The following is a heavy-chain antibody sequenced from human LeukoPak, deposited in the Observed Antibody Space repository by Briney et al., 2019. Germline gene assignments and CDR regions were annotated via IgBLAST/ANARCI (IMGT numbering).Heavy chain of an antibody. CDR3: ARSGASGSYQMRAFDY. CDR1: GYTFTSYY. J-gene: IGHJ4*02. CDR2: INPSGGST. V-gene: IGHV1-46*01. D-gene: IGHD1-26*01. Sequence: ASVKVSCKASGYTFTSYYMHWVRQAPGQGLEWMGIINPSGGSTSYAQKFQGRVTMTRDMSTSTVYMELSSLRSEDTAVYYCARSGASGSYQMRAFDYWGQGTLVTVSS.